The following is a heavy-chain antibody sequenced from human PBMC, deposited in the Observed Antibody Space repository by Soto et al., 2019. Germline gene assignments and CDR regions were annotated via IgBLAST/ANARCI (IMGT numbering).Heavy chain of an antibody. CDR1: GYTFTSYY. V-gene: IGHV1-46*01. CDR2: INPSGGSK. CDR3: ARVTHYYDSSGYYYLDY. J-gene: IGHJ4*02. Sequence: ASVKVSCKASGYTFTSYYMHWVRQAPGQGLEWMGIINPSGGSKSYAQKFQGRVTMTRDTSTSTVYMELSSLRSEDTAVYYCARVTHYYDSSGYYYLDYWGQGTLVTVSS. D-gene: IGHD3-22*01.